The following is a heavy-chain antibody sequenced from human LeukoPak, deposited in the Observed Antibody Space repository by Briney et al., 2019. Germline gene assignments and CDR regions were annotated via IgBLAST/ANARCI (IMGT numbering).Heavy chain of an antibody. CDR1: GGSISSGGYY. J-gene: IGHJ4*02. Sequence: PSETLSLTCTVSGGSISSGGYYWSWIRQPPGKGLEWIGYIYHSGNTWYKPSLKSRVTISVDRSKNQFSLKLSSVTAADTAVYYCARTYYDILTGYHHFDYWGQGTLVTVSS. D-gene: IGHD3-9*01. CDR2: IYHSGNT. CDR3: ARTYYDILTGYHHFDY. V-gene: IGHV4-30-2*01.